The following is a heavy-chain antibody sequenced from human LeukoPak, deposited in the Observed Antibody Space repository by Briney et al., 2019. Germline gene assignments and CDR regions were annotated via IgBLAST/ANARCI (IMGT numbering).Heavy chain of an antibody. CDR1: GYSFTNYW. V-gene: IGHV5-51*01. J-gene: IGHJ4*02. CDR2: IYPGESDT. Sequence: GESLEISCKGSGYSFTNYWIGWVRQMPGKGLEWMGIIYPGESDTRYSPSFQGQVTISADKSISTAYLQWSSLKASDTAMYYCARPTGYSSGWYGPVYFDYWGQGTLVTVSS. D-gene: IGHD6-19*01. CDR3: ARPTGYSSGWYGPVYFDY.